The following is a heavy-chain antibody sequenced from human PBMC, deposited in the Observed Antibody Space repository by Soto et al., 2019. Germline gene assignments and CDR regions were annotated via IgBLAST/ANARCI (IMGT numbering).Heavy chain of an antibody. J-gene: IGHJ4*02. Sequence: EVQLVESGGGLVQPGGSLRLSCAASGFTFSSYWMTWVRQAPGKGLEWVANIKQDGTEKYYVDSVKGRFTIFRDNAKNSLDLQMTSLRAEDTAVYYCAKSPNFYCSSYHCYKYYFDYWGQGTLVTVSS. CDR2: IKQDGTEK. CDR1: GFTFSSYW. D-gene: IGHD2-2*01. V-gene: IGHV3-7*03. CDR3: AKSPNFYCSSYHCYKYYFDY.